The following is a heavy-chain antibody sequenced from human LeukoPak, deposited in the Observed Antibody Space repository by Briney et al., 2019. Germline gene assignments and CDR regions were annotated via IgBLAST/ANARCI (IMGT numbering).Heavy chain of an antibody. J-gene: IGHJ4*02. D-gene: IGHD3-22*01. CDR2: IYPGDSDT. V-gene: IGHV5-51*01. Sequence: GESLKISCKGSGYSFSSYWIGWVRQMPGKGLEWVGIIYPGDSDTRYSPSFQGQVTISADKSISTAYLQWSSLKASDTAMYYCARHRGSMYYYDSSGWYFDYWGQGTLVTVSS. CDR1: GYSFSSYW. CDR3: ARHRGSMYYYDSSGWYFDY.